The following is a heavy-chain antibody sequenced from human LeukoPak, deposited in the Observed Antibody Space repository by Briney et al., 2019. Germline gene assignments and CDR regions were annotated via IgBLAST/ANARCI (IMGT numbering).Heavy chain of an antibody. Sequence: SETLSLTCAVYGGSFSGYYWSWIRQPPGKGLEWIGEINHSGSTNYNPSLKSRVTISVDTPKNQFSLKLSSVTAADTAVYYCARGRTILGYWGQGTLVTVSS. CDR1: GGSFSGYY. CDR3: ARGRTILGY. J-gene: IGHJ4*02. CDR2: INHSGST. V-gene: IGHV4-34*01.